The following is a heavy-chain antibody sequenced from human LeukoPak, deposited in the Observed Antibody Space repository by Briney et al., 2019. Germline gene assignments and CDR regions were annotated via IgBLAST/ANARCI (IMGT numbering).Heavy chain of an antibody. D-gene: IGHD6-19*01. V-gene: IGHV4-34*01. CDR1: GGSLSGYY. Sequence: SETLSLTRGVYGGSLSGYYWSWVRQPPGKGLEWIAENNDSGSTNYNPSLKSRATISVDTSKSQISLKLSSVTAADTAVYYCVRGRRQWLEPPRDYYYYMDVWGKGTTVTVSS. J-gene: IGHJ6*03. CDR2: NNDSGST. CDR3: VRGRRQWLEPPRDYYYYMDV.